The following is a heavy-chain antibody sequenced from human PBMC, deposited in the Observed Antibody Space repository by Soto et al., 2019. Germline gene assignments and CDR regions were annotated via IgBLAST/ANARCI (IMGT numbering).Heavy chain of an antibody. D-gene: IGHD1-26*01. Sequence: SVKVSCKASGGTFSSYAISWVRQAPGQGLEWMGGIIPIFGTANYAQKFQGRVTITADESTSTAYMELSSLRSEDTAVYYCARGYSGSYNVGSGYFDYWGQGTPVTVSS. V-gene: IGHV1-69*13. CDR2: IIPIFGTA. J-gene: IGHJ4*02. CDR3: ARGYSGSYNVGSGYFDY. CDR1: GGTFSSYA.